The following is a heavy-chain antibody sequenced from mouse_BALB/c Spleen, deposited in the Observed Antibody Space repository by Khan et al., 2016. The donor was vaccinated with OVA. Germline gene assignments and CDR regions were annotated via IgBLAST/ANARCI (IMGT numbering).Heavy chain of an antibody. J-gene: IGHJ4*01. CDR1: GFSLTSYG. CDR2: IWTGGNT. Sequence: QVQLKESGPGLVAPSQSLSITCTVSGFSLTSYGVHWVRQPPGKGLEWLGVIWTGGNTNYKSALMSRLSISTDNSKSQVFLKMNSLQTADTAMYYCDRDRLQLAMDYWGEGTSVTVSS. D-gene: IGHD2-4*01. CDR3: DRDRLQLAMDY. V-gene: IGHV2-9*02.